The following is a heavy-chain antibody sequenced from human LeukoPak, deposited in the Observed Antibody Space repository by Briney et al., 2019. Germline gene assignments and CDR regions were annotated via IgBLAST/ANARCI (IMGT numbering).Heavy chain of an antibody. CDR3: AREPEPAITMVRGEVFDI. CDR1: GGTFSGYV. V-gene: IGHV1-69*13. Sequence: SVKVSCKASGGTFSGYVISWVRQAPGQGLEWMGGIIPGFGTANYAQKFQGTVTITADVSATTVYMVLNSLRSEDTAVYYCAREPEPAITMVRGEVFDIWGQGTMVIVSS. CDR2: IIPGFGTA. D-gene: IGHD3-10*01. J-gene: IGHJ3*02.